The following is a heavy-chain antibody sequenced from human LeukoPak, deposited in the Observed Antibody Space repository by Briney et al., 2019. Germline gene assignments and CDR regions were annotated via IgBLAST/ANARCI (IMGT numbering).Heavy chain of an antibody. CDR2: INHSGST. J-gene: IGHJ5*02. V-gene: IGHV4-34*01. CDR1: GGSFSGYY. D-gene: IGHD5-24*01. Sequence: SETLSPTCAVYGGSFSGYYWSWIRQPPGKGLEWIGEINHSGSTNYNPSLKSRVTISVDTSKNQFSLKLSSVTAADTAVYYCARGITRDGYNYGNWFDPWGQGTLVTVSS. CDR3: ARGITRDGYNYGNWFDP.